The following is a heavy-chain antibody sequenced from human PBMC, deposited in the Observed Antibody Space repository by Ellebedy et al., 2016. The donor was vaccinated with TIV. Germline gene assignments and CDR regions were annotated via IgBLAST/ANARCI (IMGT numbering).Heavy chain of an antibody. CDR1: RVSITDPTYD. D-gene: IGHD3-9*01. Sequence: MPSETLSLTCTVSRVSITDPTYDWAWLRQPPGKGLDWLGTIFHSGTTYKSPALSSRGSMSVDTSRNQFSLDLKSVTAEDTAVYYCARHLRYSDWQTLDLWGPGILVAVSS. CDR3: ARHLRYSDWQTLDL. CDR2: IFHSGTT. J-gene: IGHJ5*02. V-gene: IGHV4-39*01.